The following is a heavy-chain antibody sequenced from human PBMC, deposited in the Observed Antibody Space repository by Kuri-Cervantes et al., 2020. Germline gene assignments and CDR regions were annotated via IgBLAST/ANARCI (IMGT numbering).Heavy chain of an antibody. CDR2: IGTAGDT. Sequence: LSLTCAASGFTFNNYDMHWVRQPTGKGLEWVSAIGTAGDTYYPGYVKGRFTISRENAKNSLYLQMNSLRAEDTAVYYCACPDILTDGMDVWGQGTTVTVSS. D-gene: IGHD3-9*01. CDR3: ACPDILTDGMDV. V-gene: IGHV3-13*01. J-gene: IGHJ6*02. CDR1: GFTFNNYD.